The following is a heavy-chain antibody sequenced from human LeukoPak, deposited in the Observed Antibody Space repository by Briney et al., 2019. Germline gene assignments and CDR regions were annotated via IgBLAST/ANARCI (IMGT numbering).Heavy chain of an antibody. CDR3: ATGAIVFDY. Sequence: ASVKVSCKVSGSTLSKISIDWVRQAPGKGPEWMGSVGHEDGTTIHAQKFQGRFNMTVDTATDTAYMEMSSLMSEDTAICYCATGAIVFDYWGQGTLVTVSS. D-gene: IGHD3-22*01. J-gene: IGHJ4*02. CDR1: GSTLSKIS. V-gene: IGHV1-24*01. CDR2: VGHEDGTT.